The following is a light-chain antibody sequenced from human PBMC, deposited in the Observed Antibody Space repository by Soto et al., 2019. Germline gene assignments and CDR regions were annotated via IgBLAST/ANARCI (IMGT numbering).Light chain of an antibody. CDR2: AAS. J-gene: IGKJ1*01. CDR3: LQDYNYPRT. CDR1: QGIGND. Sequence: AIQMTQSPSSLSASVGARVTITCRASQGIGNDLGWYQQKPGKAPKLLIYAASSLQSGVPSRFSGSGSGTDFTLTISSLQPEDFATYYCLQDYNYPRTFGQGTKVEIK. V-gene: IGKV1-6*01.